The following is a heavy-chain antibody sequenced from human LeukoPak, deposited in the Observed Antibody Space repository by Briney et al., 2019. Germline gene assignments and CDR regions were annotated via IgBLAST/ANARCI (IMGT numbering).Heavy chain of an antibody. CDR3: ARDAVTVLEWFLTPYYYYMDV. J-gene: IGHJ6*03. CDR1: GYTFTSYY. V-gene: IGHV1-46*03. D-gene: IGHD3-3*01. Sequence: ASVKVSCKASGYTFTSYYMHWVRQAPGQGLEWMGIINPSGGSTSYAQKFQGRVTMTRDTPTSTVYMELSSLRSEDTAVYYCARDAVTVLEWFLTPYYYYMDVWGKGTTVTVSS. CDR2: INPSGGST.